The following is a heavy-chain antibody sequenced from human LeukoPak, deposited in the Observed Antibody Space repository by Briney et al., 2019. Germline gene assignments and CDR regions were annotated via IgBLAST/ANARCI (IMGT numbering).Heavy chain of an antibody. CDR1: GYGFSSYW. D-gene: IGHD4-23*01. CDR2: ICPGDSDT. J-gene: IGHJ4*02. CDR3: ARHTTVGGSLRFDY. V-gene: IGHV5-51*01. Sequence: GESLKISCKGSGYGFSSYWIGWVRQMPGKGLEYMGIICPGDSDTRYSQSFQGEVTISADKSITTAYLQWSSLKASDTAMYYCARHTTVGGSLRFDYWGQGTLVSVSS.